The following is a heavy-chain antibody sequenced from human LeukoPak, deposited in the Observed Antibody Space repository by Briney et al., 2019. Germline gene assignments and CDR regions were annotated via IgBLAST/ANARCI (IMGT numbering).Heavy chain of an antibody. CDR2: ISSSGSTI. V-gene: IGHV3-11*01. D-gene: IGHD2-21*02. J-gene: IGHJ4*02. CDR3: AKVVGDRYRAFDY. Sequence: PGGSLRLSCAASGFTFSDYYMSWIRQAPGKGLEWVSYISSSGSTIYYADSVKGRFAISRDNAKNSLYLQMNSLRAEDTAVYYCAKVVGDRYRAFDYWGQGTLVTVSS. CDR1: GFTFSDYY.